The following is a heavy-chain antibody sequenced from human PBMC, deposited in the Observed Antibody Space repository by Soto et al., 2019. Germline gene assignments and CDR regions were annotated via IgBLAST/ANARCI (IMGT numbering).Heavy chain of an antibody. J-gene: IGHJ4*02. CDR1: GGTFSSYA. D-gene: IGHD5-12*01. V-gene: IGHV1-69*13. CDR3: ARMLYSGYDVVY. Sequence: SVKVACKASGGTFSSYAISWVLRAPGQGLEWMGGIIPIFGTANYAQKFQGRVTITADESTSTAYMELSSLRSEDTAVYYCARMLYSGYDVVYWGQGTLVTVSS. CDR2: IIPIFGTA.